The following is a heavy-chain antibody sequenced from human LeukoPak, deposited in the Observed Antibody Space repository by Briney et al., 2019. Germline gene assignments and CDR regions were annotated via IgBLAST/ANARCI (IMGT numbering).Heavy chain of an antibody. V-gene: IGHV3-43*02. Sequence: GGSLRLSCAASGFTFDDYAMHWVRQAPGKGLEWVSLISGDGGSTYYADSVKGRFTISRDNSKNSLYLQMNSLRTEDTALYYCAEDPAYQRSASFDYWGQGTLVTVSS. CDR1: GFTFDDYA. CDR2: ISGDGGST. J-gene: IGHJ4*02. CDR3: AEDPAYQRSASFDY. D-gene: IGHD3-10*01.